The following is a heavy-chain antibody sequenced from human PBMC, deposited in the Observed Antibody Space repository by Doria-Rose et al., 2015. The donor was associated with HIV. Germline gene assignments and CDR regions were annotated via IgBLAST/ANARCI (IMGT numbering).Heavy chain of an antibody. Sequence: SGPVLVKPTETLTLTCTVSGVSLSSPGMGVSWIRQPPGKALEWLANIFSDDASSYKTSLKSRLTIYRGTSKSQVVLTMTDMDPVDTATYYCARIKSSRWYHKYYFDFWGQGTLVIVSA. CDR3: ARIKSSRWYHKYYFDF. D-gene: IGHD6-13*01. CDR1: GVSLSSPGMG. CDR2: IFSDDAS. V-gene: IGHV2-26*01. J-gene: IGHJ4*02.